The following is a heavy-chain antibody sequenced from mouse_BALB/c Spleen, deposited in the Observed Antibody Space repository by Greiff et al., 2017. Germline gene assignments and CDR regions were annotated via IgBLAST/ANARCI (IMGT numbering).Heavy chain of an antibody. Sequence: QVQLQQPGAELVKPGASVKMSCKASGYTFTSYNMHWVKQTPGQGLEWIGAIYPGNGDTSYNQKFKGKATLTADKSSSTAYMQLSSLTSEDSAVYYCARGYYGNPFDYWGQGTTLTVSS. CDR2: IYPGNGDT. V-gene: IGHV1-12*01. CDR1: GYTFTSYN. J-gene: IGHJ2*01. CDR3: ARGYYGNPFDY. D-gene: IGHD2-1*01.